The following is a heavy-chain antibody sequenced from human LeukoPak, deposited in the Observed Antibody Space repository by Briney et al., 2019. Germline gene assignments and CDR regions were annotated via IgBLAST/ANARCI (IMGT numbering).Heavy chain of an antibody. CDR3: AKDHQYSSGWYRKGYYFDY. CDR2: ISGSGGST. V-gene: IGHV3-23*01. CDR1: GFTFSSYG. Sequence: GGTLRLSCAASGFTFSSYGMSWVRQAPGKGLEWVSAISGSGGSTYYADSVKGRFTISRDNSKNTLYLQMNSLRAEDTAVYYCAKDHQYSSGWYRKGYYFDYWGQGTLVTVSS. J-gene: IGHJ4*02. D-gene: IGHD6-19*01.